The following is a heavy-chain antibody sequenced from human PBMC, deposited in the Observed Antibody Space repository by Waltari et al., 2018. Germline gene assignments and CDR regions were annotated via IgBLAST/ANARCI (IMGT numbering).Heavy chain of an antibody. D-gene: IGHD5-12*01. CDR3: ARHLKRNGYRFDP. V-gene: IGHV4-39*01. CDR2: IYYSGSI. CDR1: GGSISSSRYY. Sequence: QLQLQESGPGLVKPSGTLSLTCSVSGGSISSSRYYWGWIRQSPGKGLGWIGSIYYSGSICYKPTRPSRVTISGDTSKNQFSLNLSSVTAADTAVYYCARHLKRNGYRFDPWGQGTRVTVSS. J-gene: IGHJ5*02.